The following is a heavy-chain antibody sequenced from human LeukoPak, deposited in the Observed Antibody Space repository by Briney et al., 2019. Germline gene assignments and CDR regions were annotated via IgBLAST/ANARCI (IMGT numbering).Heavy chain of an antibody. Sequence: ASVKVSCKASGGTFSSYAISWVRQAPGQGLEWMGGIIPIFGTANYAQKFQGRVTITADKSTSTAYMELSSLRSEDTAVYYCAREGEYYSESGDLVDASDVWGQGTMVTVSA. CDR3: AREGEYYSESGDLVDASDV. V-gene: IGHV1-69*06. J-gene: IGHJ3*01. CDR1: GGTFSSYA. D-gene: IGHD3-10*01. CDR2: IIPIFGTA.